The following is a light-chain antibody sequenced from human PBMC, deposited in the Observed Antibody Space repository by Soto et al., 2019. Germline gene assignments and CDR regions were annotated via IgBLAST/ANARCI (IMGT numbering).Light chain of an antibody. J-gene: IGLJ1*01. V-gene: IGLV2-14*03. Sequence: QSVLTQPASVSGSPGQSTTISCTGTSSDVGGYNYVSWYQHHPGKAPKLIIYDVSNRPSGVSIRFSGSKSDNTASLTISGLQPEDEADYHCSSYTTSNTRQSVFGTGTRSPS. CDR1: SSDVGGYNY. CDR3: SSYTTSNTRQSV. CDR2: DVS.